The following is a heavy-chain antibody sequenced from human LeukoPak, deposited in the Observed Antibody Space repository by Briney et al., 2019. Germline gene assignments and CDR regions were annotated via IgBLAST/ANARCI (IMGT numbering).Heavy chain of an antibody. D-gene: IGHD5-24*01. Sequence: SETLSLTCAVYGGSFSGYYWSWIRQPPGKGLEWIGEINHSGSTNYNPSLKSRVTISVDTSKNQSSLKLSSVTAADTAVYYCARLSRDGYNYPVYEWSPEKAYYFEYWGQGTLVTVSS. CDR3: ARLSRDGYNYPVYEWSPEKAYYFEY. CDR1: GGSFSGYY. J-gene: IGHJ4*02. V-gene: IGHV4-34*01. CDR2: INHSGST.